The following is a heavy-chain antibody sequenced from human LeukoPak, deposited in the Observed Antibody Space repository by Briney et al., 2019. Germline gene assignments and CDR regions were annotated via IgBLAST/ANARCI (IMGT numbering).Heavy chain of an antibody. J-gene: IGHJ6*02. V-gene: IGHV3-21*01. D-gene: IGHD5-18*01. CDR1: GFTFSSYD. Sequence: GGSLRLSCAASGFTFSSYDMSWVRQAPGKGLEWVSSMSLSTNGKTYADSVKGRFTVSRDNAKNTLYLQMNSLRAEDTAVYYCARDAVDTANAVWGQGTTVTVSS. CDR3: ARDAVDTANAV. CDR2: MSLSTNGK.